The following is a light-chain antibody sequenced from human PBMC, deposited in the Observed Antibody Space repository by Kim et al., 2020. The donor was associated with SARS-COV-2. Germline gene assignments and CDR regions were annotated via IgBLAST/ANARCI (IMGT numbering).Light chain of an antibody. CDR1: QSLLHSNGYNY. CDR2: LGS. J-gene: IGKJ2*01. V-gene: IGKV2-28*01. CDR3: IQALQTPYT. Sequence: DIVMTQSPLSLPVTPGEPASISCRSSQSLLHSNGYNYLDWYLQKPGQSPQLLIYLGSNRASGVPDRFSGSGSGTDFTLKISRVEAEDVWVYYCIQALQTPYTFGQGTKLEIK.